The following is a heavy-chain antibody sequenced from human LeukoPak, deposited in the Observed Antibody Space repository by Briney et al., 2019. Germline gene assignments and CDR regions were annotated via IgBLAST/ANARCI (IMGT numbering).Heavy chain of an antibody. CDR3: ARGDYSNYDFQH. J-gene: IGHJ1*01. V-gene: IGHV1-8*03. Sequence: GASVKVSCKASGYTFTGYYMHWVRQATGQGLEWMGWMNPNSGNTGYAQKFQGRVTITRNTSISTAYMELSSLRSEDTAVYYCARGDYSNYDFQHWGQGTLVTVSS. D-gene: IGHD4-11*01. CDR2: MNPNSGNT. CDR1: GYTFTGYY.